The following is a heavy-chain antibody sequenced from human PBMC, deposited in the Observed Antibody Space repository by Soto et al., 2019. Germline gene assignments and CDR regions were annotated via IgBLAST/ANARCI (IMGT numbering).Heavy chain of an antibody. CDR3: AKDADGSSYFDY. D-gene: IGHD1-26*01. V-gene: IGHV3-30*18. CDR2: ISYDGSNE. Sequence: QVQLVESGGGVVQPGRSLRLSCAASGFTFSSYGMHWVRQAPGKGLEWVAVISYDGSNEYYADSVKGRFTISRDNSKNTLYLQMNSLRAEDTAVYYCAKDADGSSYFDYWGQGTLVTVSS. CDR1: GFTFSSYG. J-gene: IGHJ4*02.